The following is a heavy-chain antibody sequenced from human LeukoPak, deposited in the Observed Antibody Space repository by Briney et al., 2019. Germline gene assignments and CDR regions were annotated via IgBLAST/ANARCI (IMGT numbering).Heavy chain of an antibody. V-gene: IGHV4-59*01. CDR3: ARGGRQDYVYFDC. Sequence: SETLSLTCTVSGDSISSYYWSWIRQPPGKGLEWMGYINYSGNTNYNPSLKSRVTIPVDTSKNQFSLRLTSVTAADTAVYYCARGGRQDYVYFDCWGQGTLVTVSS. CDR2: INYSGNT. J-gene: IGHJ4*02. D-gene: IGHD4-17*01. CDR1: GDSISSYY.